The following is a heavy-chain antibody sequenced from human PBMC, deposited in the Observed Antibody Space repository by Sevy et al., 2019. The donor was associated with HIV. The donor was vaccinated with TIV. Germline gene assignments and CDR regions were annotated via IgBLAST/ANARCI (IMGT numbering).Heavy chain of an antibody. D-gene: IGHD1-1*01. CDR1: LYSFSNYW. CDR3: ARGARGTLPAYYYYGMDV. V-gene: IGHV5-51*01. J-gene: IGHJ6*02. CDR2: IYPSDSDT. Sequence: GESLKISCKGSLYSFSNYWIGWVRQMPGKGLEWMGIIYPSDSDTRHSPSFQGQVTISADKSINTAYRQWSSLKASDTAMYYCARGARGTLPAYYYYGMDVWGQGTMVTVSS.